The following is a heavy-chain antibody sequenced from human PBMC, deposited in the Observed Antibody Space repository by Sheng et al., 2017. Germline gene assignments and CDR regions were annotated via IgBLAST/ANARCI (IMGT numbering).Heavy chain of an antibody. D-gene: IGHD4-4*01. J-gene: IGHJ6*03. Sequence: EVQLVESGGGLVQPGGSLRLSCAASGFTFSSYSMNWVRQAPGKGLEWVSYISSSSSTIYYADSVKGRFTISRDNAKNSLYLQMNSLRAEDTAVYYCARGRSGTVTQKYYYYMDVWGKGTTVTVSS. CDR2: ISSSSSTI. CDR1: GFTFSSYS. CDR3: ARGRSGTVTQKYYYYMDV. V-gene: IGHV3-48*01.